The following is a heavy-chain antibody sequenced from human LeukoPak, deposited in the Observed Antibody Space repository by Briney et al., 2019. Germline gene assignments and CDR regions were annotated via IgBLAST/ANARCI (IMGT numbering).Heavy chain of an antibody. CDR3: ASRNFGVVTD. Sequence: KASETLSLTCTVSGGSISSSSYYWGWIRQPPGKGLEWIGSIYHSGRTSYNPSLTSQVSLSIDTSKNQFSLKLSSVTAAGTAVYYCASRNFGVVTDWGQGTLVTVSS. CDR1: GGSISSSSYY. J-gene: IGHJ4*02. CDR2: IYHSGRT. D-gene: IGHD3-3*01. V-gene: IGHV4-39*07.